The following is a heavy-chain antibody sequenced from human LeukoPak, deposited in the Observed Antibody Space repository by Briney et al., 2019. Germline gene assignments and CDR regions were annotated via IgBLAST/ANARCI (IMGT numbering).Heavy chain of an antibody. CDR2: IYYSGST. J-gene: IGHJ4*02. CDR3: ARLLRGYEYFDY. V-gene: IGHV4-39*01. Sequence: SETLSLTCTVSGGSITSSSHHWGWLHQPPGQGLEWIGSIYYSGSTYYDPSLKSRVTISVDTSKNQFSLKLRYVTAADTAVYYCARLLRGYEYFDYWGQGTLVTVSS. CDR1: GGSITSSSHH. D-gene: IGHD5-12*01.